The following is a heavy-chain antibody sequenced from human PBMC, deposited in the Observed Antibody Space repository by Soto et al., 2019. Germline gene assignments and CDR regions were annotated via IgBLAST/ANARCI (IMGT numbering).Heavy chain of an antibody. V-gene: IGHV4-34*01. CDR2: INHSGSI. J-gene: IGHJ4*02. D-gene: IGHD2-21*01. CDR3: TKGYGESNTPFDY. CDR1: VGSFSGYY. Sequence: SETLLLPCAVNVGSFSGYYWSWIRQLPGKGLEWIGEINHSGSINYNPSLKSRVTISVDTSKNQFSLKLNSVTAPDTAVYYCTKGYGESNTPFDYWGQGTKVTVCS.